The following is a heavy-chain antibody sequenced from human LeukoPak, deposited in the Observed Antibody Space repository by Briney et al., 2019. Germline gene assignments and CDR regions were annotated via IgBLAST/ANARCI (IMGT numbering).Heavy chain of an antibody. D-gene: IGHD5-18*01. CDR3: ARDNAPRDTAMVNWFDP. J-gene: IGHJ5*02. Sequence: ASVKVSCKASGYTFTSYYMHWVRQAHGQGLEWMGIINPSGGSTSYAQKFQGGVTMTRDTSTSTVYMELSSLRSEDTAVYYCARDNAPRDTAMVNWFDPWGQGTLVTVSS. CDR2: INPSGGST. CDR1: GYTFTSYY. V-gene: IGHV1-46*01.